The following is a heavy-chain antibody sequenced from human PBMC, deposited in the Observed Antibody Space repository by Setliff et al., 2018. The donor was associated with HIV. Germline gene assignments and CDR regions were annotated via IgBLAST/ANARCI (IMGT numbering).Heavy chain of an antibody. CDR1: GGSVSNYY. Sequence: KPSETLSLTCTVSGGSVSNYYWGWIRQPPGKGLEWIGYIYTSGTTNYNPSLKSRVTISVDTSKNQFSLKLNSVTAADTAVYYCARGFLNWLGFEQEYYGMDVWGQGTTVTVSS. V-gene: IGHV4-4*09. CDR2: IYTSGTT. J-gene: IGHJ6*02. CDR3: ARGFLNWLGFEQEYYGMDV. D-gene: IGHD3-3*01.